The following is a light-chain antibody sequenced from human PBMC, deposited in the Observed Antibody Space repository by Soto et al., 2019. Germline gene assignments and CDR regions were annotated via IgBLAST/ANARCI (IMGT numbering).Light chain of an antibody. CDR2: DAS. V-gene: IGKV1-5*01. J-gene: IGKJ1*01. Sequence: DTHMTPTPPTLSASVRDRDTITCRAVQSISSWLAWYQQKPGKAPKLLIYDASSLQSGVPSRFSGSVSGTDFTLTISSLQPEDFATYYCQQCYSNPRTFGQGTKVDIK. CDR1: QSISSW. CDR3: QQCYSNPRT.